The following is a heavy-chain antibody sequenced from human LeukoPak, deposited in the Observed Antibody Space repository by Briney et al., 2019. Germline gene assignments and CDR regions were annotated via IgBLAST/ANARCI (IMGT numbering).Heavy chain of an antibody. D-gene: IGHD3-22*01. CDR3: ASSTLSSGYYYLATFDY. J-gene: IGHJ4*02. CDR2: IYYSGST. CDR1: GGSIGSYY. Sequence: SETLSLTCTVSGGSIGSYYWSWIRQPPGKGLEWIGYIYYSGSTNYNPSLKSRVTISVDTSKNQFSLKLSSVTAADTAVYYCASSTLSSGYYYLATFDYWGQGTLVTVSS. V-gene: IGHV4-59*01.